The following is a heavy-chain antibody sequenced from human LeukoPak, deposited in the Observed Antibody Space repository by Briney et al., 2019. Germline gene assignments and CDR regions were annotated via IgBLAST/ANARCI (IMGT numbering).Heavy chain of an antibody. CDR2: LGGSGADI. V-gene: IGHV3-23*01. CDR1: GFTFSSYA. Sequence: GGSLRLSCAASGFTFSSYAMSWVRQAPGKGLEWVSGLGGSGADIFYADSVKGRFTISRDNGKNSLDLQMNSLRADDTAVYYCARDTLGEGEDANYAVYYFDYWGQGTLVTVSS. J-gene: IGHJ4*02. CDR3: ARDTLGEGEDANYAVYYFDY. D-gene: IGHD4/OR15-4a*01.